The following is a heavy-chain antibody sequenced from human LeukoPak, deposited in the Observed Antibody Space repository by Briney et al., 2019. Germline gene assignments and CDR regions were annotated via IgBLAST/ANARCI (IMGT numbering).Heavy chain of an antibody. CDR3: AGESPEWRYFDY. CDR1: GLNNFSTYW. D-gene: IGHD2-8*01. CDR2: IKEDESET. J-gene: IGHJ4*02. Sequence: GGSLRLSCAASGLNNFSTYWMTWVRQAPGRGLEWVANIKEDESETYYVDSVKVRFTISRDNAKNSLYLQMNNLRAEDTAVYYCAGESPEWRYFDYWGQGTLVTVSS. V-gene: IGHV3-7*05.